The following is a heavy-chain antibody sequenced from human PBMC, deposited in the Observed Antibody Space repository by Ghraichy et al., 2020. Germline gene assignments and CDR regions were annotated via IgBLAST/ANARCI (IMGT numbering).Heavy chain of an antibody. D-gene: IGHD2-15*01. J-gene: IGHJ4*02. Sequence: SVKVSCRTVGGTFTTYALSWVRQAPGRGFEWMGRITQMLGRPNYAQKFQGRLTITADKSASTLYMELNNLRSEDTAIYYCASGVGYCSGGNCALGYWGQGTPVTVSS. CDR3: ASGVGYCSGGNCALGY. CDR1: GGTFTTYA. V-gene: IGHV1-69*04. CDR2: ITQMLGRP.